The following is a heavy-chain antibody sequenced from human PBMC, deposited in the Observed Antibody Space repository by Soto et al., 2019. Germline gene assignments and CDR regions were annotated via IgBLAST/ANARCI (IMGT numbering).Heavy chain of an antibody. J-gene: IGHJ6*02. D-gene: IGHD5-18*01. CDR2: IKSKTDGGTT. V-gene: IGHV3-15*07. Sequence: GGSLRLSCAASGFTFSNAWMNWVRQAPGKGLEWVGRIKSKTDGGTTDYAAPVKGRFTISRDDPKNTLYLQMNSLKTEDTAVYYCTTVDTGMVDYYYYYAMDVWGQGTTVTVSS. CDR3: TTVDTGMVDYYYYYAMDV. CDR1: GFTFSNAW.